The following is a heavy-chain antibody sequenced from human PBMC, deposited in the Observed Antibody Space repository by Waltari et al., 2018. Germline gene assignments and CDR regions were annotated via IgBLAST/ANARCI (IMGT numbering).Heavy chain of an antibody. Sequence: DVRLSESGGGLAQPGGSLRLSCVASEFTLSNSAMSWVRQAPGEGWEWVAALVRSGFGNNYADSVKGRFAISRDKAKNTLYLQMNSLRAEDTAVYYCAKCEMYDSGWCAFFRYWGQGTLVTVSS. D-gene: IGHD6-19*01. V-gene: IGHV3-23*01. CDR2: LVRSGFGN. J-gene: IGHJ4*02. CDR1: EFTLSNSA. CDR3: AKCEMYDSGWCAFFRY.